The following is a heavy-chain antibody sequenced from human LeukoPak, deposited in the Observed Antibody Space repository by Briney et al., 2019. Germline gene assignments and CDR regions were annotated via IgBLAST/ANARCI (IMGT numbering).Heavy chain of an antibody. Sequence: ASVKVSCKASGYTFTSCYMHWVRQAPGQGLEWMGIINPSGGSTSYAQKFQGRVTMTRDTSTSTVYMELSSLRSEDTAVYYCASSEWRHSSSWYKGAREGNDAFDIWGQGTMVTVSS. CDR3: ASSEWRHSSSWYKGAREGNDAFDI. V-gene: IGHV1-46*01. D-gene: IGHD6-13*01. J-gene: IGHJ3*02. CDR1: GYTFTSCY. CDR2: INPSGGST.